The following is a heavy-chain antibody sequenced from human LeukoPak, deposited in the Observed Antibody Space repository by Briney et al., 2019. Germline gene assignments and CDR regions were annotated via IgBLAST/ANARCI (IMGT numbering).Heavy chain of an antibody. Sequence: SETLSLTCTVSGGSISSSSYYWGWIRQPPGKGLEWIGSIYYSGSTYYNPSLKSRVTISVDTSKNQFSLKLSSVTAADTAVYYCARGRWLQFNWSYYFDYWGQGTLVTVSS. CDR2: IYYSGST. CDR1: GGSISSSSYY. V-gene: IGHV4-39*07. J-gene: IGHJ4*02. CDR3: ARGRWLQFNWSYYFDY. D-gene: IGHD5-24*01.